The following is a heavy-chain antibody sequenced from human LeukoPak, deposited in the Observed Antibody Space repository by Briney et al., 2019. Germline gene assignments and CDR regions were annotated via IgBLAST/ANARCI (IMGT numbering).Heavy chain of an antibody. CDR2: ISTSGGST. CDR3: AKRRTTVVTLDS. Sequence: PGGSLRLSCTASGFTFTDYAMRWVRQAPGKGLEWVSAISTSGGSTYYADAVKGRFTISRDNSKNTVYLQMNSLRAEDTAVYYCAKRRTTVVTLDSWGQGALVTVSS. CDR1: GFTFTDYA. V-gene: IGHV3-23*01. D-gene: IGHD4-23*01. J-gene: IGHJ4*02.